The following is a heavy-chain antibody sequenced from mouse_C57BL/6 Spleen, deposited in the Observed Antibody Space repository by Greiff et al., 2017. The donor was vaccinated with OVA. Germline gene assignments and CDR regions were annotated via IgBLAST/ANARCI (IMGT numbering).Heavy chain of an antibody. V-gene: IGHV1-78*01. CDR3: ARETEILFYAMDY. CDR2: IYPRDGST. J-gene: IGHJ4*01. Sequence: VQGVESDAELVKPGASVKISCKVSGYTFTDHTIHWMKQRPEQGLEWIGYIYPRDGSTKYNEKFKGKATLTADKSSSTAYMQLNSLTSEDSAVYFCARETEILFYAMDYWGQGTSVTVSS. CDR1: GYTFTDHT. D-gene: IGHD6-1*01.